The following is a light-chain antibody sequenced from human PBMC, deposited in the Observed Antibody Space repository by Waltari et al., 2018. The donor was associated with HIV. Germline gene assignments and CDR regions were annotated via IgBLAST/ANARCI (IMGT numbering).Light chain of an antibody. CDR1: SGAVGGYNF. CDR2: DVS. Sequence: QSALPQPASVSGSPGKSIPIPCPGPSGAVGGYNFVSWYQQHPGKAPKLMIYDVSNRPSGVSNRFSGSKSGNTASLTISGLQAEDEADYYCSSYTISSTLVFGGGTKLTVL. CDR3: SSYTISSTLV. J-gene: IGLJ2*01. V-gene: IGLV2-14*01.